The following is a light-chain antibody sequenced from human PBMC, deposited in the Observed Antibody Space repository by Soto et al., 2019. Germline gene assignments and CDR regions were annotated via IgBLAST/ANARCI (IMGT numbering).Light chain of an antibody. Sequence: DIQMTQSPSSLSASVGDRVTITCRASHDISNSLAWSKQKPGQVPKLVIFAASTLQSGVPPRFSGSGSGTDFTLTINGLQPEDGATYYCQKYNGAPPVFTFGPGTKVDIK. V-gene: IGKV1-27*01. CDR1: HDISNS. J-gene: IGKJ3*01. CDR3: QKYNGAPPVFT. CDR2: AAS.